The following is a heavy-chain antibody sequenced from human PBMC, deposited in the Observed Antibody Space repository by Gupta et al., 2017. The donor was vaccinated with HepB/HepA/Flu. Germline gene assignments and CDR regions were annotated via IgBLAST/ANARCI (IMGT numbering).Heavy chain of an antibody. CDR2: ISWNSGSI. Sequence: EVLLVESGGGLVQPGRSLRLSCAASGFTFDDYAMHWVRQPPGKGLEWVSSISWNSGSIGYADSVKGRFTISRDNAKSSLYLEMNNLRADDTALYYCAKGIISGGGGCYWTIDFWGQGTLVSVSS. CDR3: AKGIISGGGGCYWTIDF. CDR1: GFTFDDYA. J-gene: IGHJ4*02. D-gene: IGHD2-15*01. V-gene: IGHV3-9*01.